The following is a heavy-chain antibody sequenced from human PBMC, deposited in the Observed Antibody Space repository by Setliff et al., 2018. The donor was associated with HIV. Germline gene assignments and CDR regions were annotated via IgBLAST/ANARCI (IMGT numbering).Heavy chain of an antibody. J-gene: IGHJ4*02. CDR2: LNWNGGST. Sequence: GGSLRLSCAASGFTFDDYGMSWVRQAPGKGLEWVSGLNWNGGSTGYADSVKGRFTISRDNAKKSLYLQMNSLRPEDTALYYCSKGHPDGDRYYFDYWGQGTLVTVSS. CDR1: GFTFDDYG. D-gene: IGHD2-21*02. V-gene: IGHV3-20*04. CDR3: SKGHPDGDRYYFDY.